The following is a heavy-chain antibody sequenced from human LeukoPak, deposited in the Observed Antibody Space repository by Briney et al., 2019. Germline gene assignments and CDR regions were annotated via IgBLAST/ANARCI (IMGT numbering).Heavy chain of an antibody. J-gene: IGHJ4*02. Sequence: AGGSLRLSCGGSGFTFGDYDVNGVRQAPGKGLEWVSSINWNGGSIKYAESVKGRFTISRDNGKNSLFLQMNSLRAEDTALYYYAREVDCDTSSGHSYFDTCGQGTLVTVSS. CDR1: GFTFGDYD. D-gene: IGHD4-23*01. V-gene: IGHV3-20*04. CDR3: AREVDCDTSSGHSYFDT. CDR2: INWNGGSI.